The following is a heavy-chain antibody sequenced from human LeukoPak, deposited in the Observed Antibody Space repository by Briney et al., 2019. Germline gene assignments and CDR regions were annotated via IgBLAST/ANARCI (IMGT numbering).Heavy chain of an antibody. D-gene: IGHD6-13*01. CDR2: ISYDGSNK. Sequence: GGSLRLSCAASGFTFSSYSMNWVRQAPGKGLEWVAVISYDGSNKYYADSVKGRFTISRDNSKNTLYLQMNSLRAEDTAVYYCARSLYSSSYVDYWGQGTLVTVSS. CDR1: GFTFSSYS. J-gene: IGHJ4*02. CDR3: ARSLYSSSYVDY. V-gene: IGHV3-30*03.